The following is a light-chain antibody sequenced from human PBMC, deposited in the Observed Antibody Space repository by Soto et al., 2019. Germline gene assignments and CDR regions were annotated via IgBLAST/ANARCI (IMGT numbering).Light chain of an antibody. V-gene: IGKV1-39*01. CDR1: QPILRY. CDR2: AAS. CDR3: QQTYKTPRS. J-gene: IGKJ2*01. Sequence: DIQMTQYPSSLSASVGDRVSIACRASQPILRYLNWYQQKPGKAPSLLIYAASTLQSGVPSRFSGSGSGTDFTLTISSLQAEDFATYYCQQTYKTPRSFGQGTKLEIK.